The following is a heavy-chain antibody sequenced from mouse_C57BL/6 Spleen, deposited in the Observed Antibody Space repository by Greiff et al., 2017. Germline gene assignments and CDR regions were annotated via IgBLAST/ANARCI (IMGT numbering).Heavy chain of an antibody. J-gene: IGHJ2*01. D-gene: IGHD1-1*01. CDR3: TKKSSSYYFDY. CDR1: GFNIKDDY. V-gene: IGHV14-4*01. CDR2: IDPENGDT. Sequence: EVQLQQSGAELVRPGASVKLSCTASGFNIKDDYMHWVKQRPEQGLEWIGWIDPENGDTEYASKFQGKATITADTSSNTAYLQLSSLTSEDTAVYYCTKKSSSYYFDYWGQGTTLTVSS.